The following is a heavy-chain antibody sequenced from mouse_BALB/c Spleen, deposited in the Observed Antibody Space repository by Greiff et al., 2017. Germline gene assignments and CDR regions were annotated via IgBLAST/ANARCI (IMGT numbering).Heavy chain of an antibody. Sequence: EVQLVESGGGLVQPGGSLKLSCAASGFTFSSYTMSWVRQTPEKRLEWVAYISNGGGSTYYPDTVKGRFTISRDNAKNTLYLQMSSLKSEDTAMYYCARHYDYDGGAMDYWGQGTSVTVSS. J-gene: IGHJ4*01. V-gene: IGHV5-12-2*01. D-gene: IGHD2-4*01. CDR3: ARHYDYDGGAMDY. CDR1: GFTFSSYT. CDR2: ISNGGGST.